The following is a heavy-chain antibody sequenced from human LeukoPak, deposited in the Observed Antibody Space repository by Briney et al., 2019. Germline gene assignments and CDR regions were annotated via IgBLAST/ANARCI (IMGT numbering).Heavy chain of an antibody. Sequence: GGSLRLSCAASGFTLSSYWTSWVRQAPGKGLEWVANIKQDGSEKYYVDSVKGRFTISRDNARNSLYLQMNSLRAEDTAVYYCARQRWDDFWSGNWGGAYYMDVWGKGTTVTVSS. J-gene: IGHJ6*03. CDR3: ARQRWDDFWSGNWGGAYYMDV. CDR1: GFTLSSYW. V-gene: IGHV3-7*01. D-gene: IGHD3-3*01. CDR2: IKQDGSEK.